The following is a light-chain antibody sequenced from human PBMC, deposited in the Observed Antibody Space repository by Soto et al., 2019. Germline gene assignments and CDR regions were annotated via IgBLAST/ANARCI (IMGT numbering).Light chain of an antibody. CDR3: AARDDSLNGHVV. CDR1: SSNIGSNT. V-gene: IGLV1-44*01. J-gene: IGLJ2*01. CDR2: SNN. Sequence: QSVLTQPPSASGTPGQRVTISCSGSSSNIGSNTVNWYQQLPGTAPKLLIYSNNQRPSGVPDRVSGSKSGTSASLAISGLQSEDEADYYCAARDDSLNGHVVFGGGTKLTV.